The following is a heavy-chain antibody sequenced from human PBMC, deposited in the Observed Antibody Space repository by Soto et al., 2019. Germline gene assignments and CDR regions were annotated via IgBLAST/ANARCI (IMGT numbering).Heavy chain of an antibody. D-gene: IGHD2-2*01. V-gene: IGHV3-48*01. J-gene: IGHJ4*02. Sequence: EVQLVESGGGLVQPGGSLRLSCAASGFTFSSYSMNWVRQAPGKGLEWVSYISRSSSTIYYADSVKGRFTISRDNAKNSLNLQRNSLRAEDTAVYYCARDPKDIVVVPARAIGVYFDYWGQGTLVTVSS. CDR2: ISRSSSTI. CDR3: ARDPKDIVVVPARAIGVYFDY. CDR1: GFTFSSYS.